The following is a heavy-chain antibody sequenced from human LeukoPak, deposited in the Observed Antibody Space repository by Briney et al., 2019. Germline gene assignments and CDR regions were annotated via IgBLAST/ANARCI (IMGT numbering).Heavy chain of an antibody. Sequence: ASVKVSCKASGYTFTGYYMHWVRQAPGQGLEWVGWINPNSGGTNYAQKFQGRVTMTRDTSISTAYMELSRLRSDDTAVYYCAKADGYYYYMDVWGKGTTVTVSS. CDR2: INPNSGGT. J-gene: IGHJ6*03. CDR1: GYTFTGYY. V-gene: IGHV1-2*02. CDR3: AKADGYYYYMDV. D-gene: IGHD5-24*01.